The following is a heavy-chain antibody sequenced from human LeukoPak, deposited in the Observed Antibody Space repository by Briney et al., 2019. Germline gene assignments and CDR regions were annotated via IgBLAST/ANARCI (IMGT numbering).Heavy chain of an antibody. Sequence: ASVKLSCKVSGYTLTELSMHWVRQAPGKGLEWMGGFDPEDGETIYAQKFQGRVTMTEDTSTDTAYMELSSLRSEDTAVYYCATGQWLVREYFQHWGQGTLVTVSS. D-gene: IGHD6-19*01. V-gene: IGHV1-24*01. CDR3: ATGQWLVREYFQH. CDR1: GYTLTELS. CDR2: FDPEDGET. J-gene: IGHJ1*01.